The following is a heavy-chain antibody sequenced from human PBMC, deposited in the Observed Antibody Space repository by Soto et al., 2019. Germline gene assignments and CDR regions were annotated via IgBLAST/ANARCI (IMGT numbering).Heavy chain of an antibody. V-gene: IGHV4-31*03. CDR3: ASPSPLTGPRGNDAFDI. CDR2: IYYSGST. CDR1: GGSISSGGYY. J-gene: IGHJ3*02. D-gene: IGHD1-1*01. Sequence: QVQLQESGPGLVKPSQTLSLTCTVSGGSISSGGYYWSWIRQHPGKGLEWIGYIYYSGSTYYNPSLKSRVTISVDTSKNQFSLKLSSVTAADTAVYYCASPSPLTGPRGNDAFDIWGQGTMVTVSS.